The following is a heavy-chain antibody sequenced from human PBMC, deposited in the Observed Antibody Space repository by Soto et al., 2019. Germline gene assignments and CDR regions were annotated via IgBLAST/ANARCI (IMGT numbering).Heavy chain of an antibody. V-gene: IGHV6-1*01. J-gene: IGHJ6*02. Sequence: SQTLSLTCAISGDSVSANNAAWNLIMQSPSRGLEWLGRTYYRSKWNYDYAESVKSRLTITPDTSNNQFSLQLNSVTPEDAAVYYCVRQPLANLALYGMDVWGQGTTVTVSS. D-gene: IGHD6-6*01. CDR2: TYYRSKWNY. CDR1: GDSVSANNAA. CDR3: VRQPLANLALYGMDV.